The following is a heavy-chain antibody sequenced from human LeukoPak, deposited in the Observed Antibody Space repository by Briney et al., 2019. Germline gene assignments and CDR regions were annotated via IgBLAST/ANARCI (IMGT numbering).Heavy chain of an antibody. V-gene: IGHV4-4*02. CDR1: GDSISRSIW. CDR3: ASRWVLTGEPY. J-gene: IGHJ4*02. Sequence: SGTLSLTCAVSGDSISRSIWWTWVRQPPGKGLEWIGEIYLSGSTNYNPSLRSRDTISLDKSNNQFSLKLASVTAADTAVYYCASRWVLTGEPYWGQGTLVTVSS. D-gene: IGHD7-27*01. CDR2: IYLSGST.